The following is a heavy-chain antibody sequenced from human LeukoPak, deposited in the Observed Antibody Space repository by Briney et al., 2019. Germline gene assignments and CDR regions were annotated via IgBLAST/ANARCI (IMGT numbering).Heavy chain of an antibody. CDR2: IIPILGIA. V-gene: IGHV1-69*04. CDR3: ARGAYSSSGNY. D-gene: IGHD6-6*01. J-gene: IGHJ4*02. CDR1: GGTFSSYA. Sequence: SVTVSCKASGGTFSSYAISWVRQAPGQGLEWMGRIIPILGIANYAQKFQGRVTITADKSTSTAYMELSSLRSEDTAVYYCARGAYSSSGNYWGQGTLVTVSS.